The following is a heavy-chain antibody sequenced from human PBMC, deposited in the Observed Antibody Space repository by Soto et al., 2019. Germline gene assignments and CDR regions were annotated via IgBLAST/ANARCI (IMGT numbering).Heavy chain of an antibody. V-gene: IGHV1-69*08. J-gene: IGHJ4*02. CDR3: ARVVDFYFDD. D-gene: IGHD5-12*01. CDR1: GGTLSSDS. CDR2: IIPVLGTP. Sequence: QVQLVQSGAELKKPGSSVKVSCMSSGGTLSSDSFSWVRQAPGQGLEWLGRIIPVLGTPNYAQKFQGRLTISADRSTTTGNMELSSLTSEDTAVYYCARVVDFYFDDWGQGTMVTVSS.